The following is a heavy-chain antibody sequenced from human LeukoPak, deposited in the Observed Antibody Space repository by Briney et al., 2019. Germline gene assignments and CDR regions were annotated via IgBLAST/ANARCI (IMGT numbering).Heavy chain of an antibody. CDR3: ARRSWRVATIPTHWYFDL. Sequence: SETLSLTCTVSGGSISSSLYYWGWIRQPPGKGLEWIGNIYYSGSTNYNPSLKSRVTISVDTSKNQFSLKLSSVTAADTAVYYCARRSWRVATIPTHWYFDLWGRGTLVTVSS. D-gene: IGHD5-12*01. V-gene: IGHV4-39*07. CDR1: GGSISSSLYY. J-gene: IGHJ2*01. CDR2: IYYSGST.